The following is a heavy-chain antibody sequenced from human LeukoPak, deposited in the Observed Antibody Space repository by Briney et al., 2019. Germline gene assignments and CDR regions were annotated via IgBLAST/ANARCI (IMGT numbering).Heavy chain of an antibody. CDR3: ARDLDYDILTGYPDY. V-gene: IGHV3-30-3*01. Sequence: PGGSLRLSCAASGFTFSSYAMSWVRQAPGKGLEWVAVISYDGSNKYYADSVKGRFTISRDNSKNTLYLQMNSLRAEDTAVYYCARDLDYDILTGYPDYWGQGTLVTVSS. D-gene: IGHD3-9*01. CDR1: GFTFSSYA. CDR2: ISYDGSNK. J-gene: IGHJ4*02.